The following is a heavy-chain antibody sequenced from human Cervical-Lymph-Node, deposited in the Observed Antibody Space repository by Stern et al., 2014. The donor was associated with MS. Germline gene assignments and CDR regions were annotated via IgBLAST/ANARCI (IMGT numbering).Heavy chain of an antibody. J-gene: IGHJ6*02. CDR2: ISGRGGSI. D-gene: IGHD3-22*01. CDR3: AKQYFDSSGYSYYYGMDV. CDR1: GFTFNKYA. V-gene: IGHV3-23*04. Sequence: EMQLVEYGGDLVQPGGSLRLSCAASGFTFNKYAMNWVRQAPGKGLEWVSTISGRGGSIYYADSVKSRFTISRDNSENTLYLQMHSLRAEDTAIYYCAKQYFDSSGYSYYYGMDVWGQGTTVTVSS.